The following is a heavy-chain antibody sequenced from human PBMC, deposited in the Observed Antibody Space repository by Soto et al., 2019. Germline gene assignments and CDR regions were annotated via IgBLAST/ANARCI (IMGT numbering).Heavy chain of an antibody. V-gene: IGHV3-7*01. CDR1: GFTFSSYW. Sequence: EVQLVESGGGLVQPGGSLRLSCAASGFTFSSYWMSWVRQAPGKGLEWVANIKQDGSEKYYVDSVKGRFTISRDNPKNSRYVQRNSLEAEDTAVYYCGRGGGGGNIVVVVAAIDDAFDIWGQGTMVTVSS. CDR3: GRGGGGGNIVVVVAAIDDAFDI. D-gene: IGHD2-15*01. J-gene: IGHJ3*02. CDR2: IKQDGSEK.